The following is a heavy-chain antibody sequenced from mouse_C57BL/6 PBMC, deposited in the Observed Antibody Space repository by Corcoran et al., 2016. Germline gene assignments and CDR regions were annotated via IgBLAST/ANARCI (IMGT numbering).Heavy chain of an antibody. CDR1: GYTFTTYG. J-gene: IGHJ4*01. V-gene: IGHV9-3*01. Sequence: QIQLVQSGPELKKPGETVKISCKASGYTFTTYGMSWVKQAPGKGLKWMGWINTYSGVPTYADDFKGRFAFSLETSASTAYLQINNLKNEDTATYFCARWFLPVFAMDYWGQGTSVTVSS. CDR2: INTYSGVP. D-gene: IGHD2-2*01. CDR3: ARWFLPVFAMDY.